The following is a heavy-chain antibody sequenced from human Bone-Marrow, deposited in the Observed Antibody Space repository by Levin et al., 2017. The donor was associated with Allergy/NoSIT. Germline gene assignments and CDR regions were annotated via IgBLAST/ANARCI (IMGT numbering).Heavy chain of an antibody. Sequence: TPSETLSLTCTVSGDSLSSGGYYWTWIRQHPGRGLEWIGYIYYSGSTYYNPSLKSRVTISVDTSKNQFSLKLSSVTAADTAVYYCARWAANSGYPRHYGMDVWGQGTTVTVSS. V-gene: IGHV4-31*03. CDR1: GDSLSSGGYY. CDR2: IYYSGST. J-gene: IGHJ6*02. D-gene: IGHD3-22*01. CDR3: ARWAANSGYPRHYGMDV.